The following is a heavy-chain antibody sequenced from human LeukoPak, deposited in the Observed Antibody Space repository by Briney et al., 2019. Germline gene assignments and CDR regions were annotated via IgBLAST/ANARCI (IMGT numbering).Heavy chain of an antibody. D-gene: IGHD4-17*01. CDR3: AKDRSGTVTTG. V-gene: IGHV3-20*04. Sequence: PGGSLRLSCAASGFTFDDYGMSWVRQAPGKGLEWVSGINWNGGSTGYADSVKGRFTISRDNSKNTLYLQMNSLRAEDTAVYYCAKDRSGTVTTGWGQGTLVTVSS. J-gene: IGHJ4*02. CDR1: GFTFDDYG. CDR2: INWNGGST.